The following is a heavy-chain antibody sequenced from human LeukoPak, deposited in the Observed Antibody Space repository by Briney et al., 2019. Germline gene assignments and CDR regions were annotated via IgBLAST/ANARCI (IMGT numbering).Heavy chain of an antibody. V-gene: IGHV3-73*01. CDR1: AFTLSGGA. D-gene: IGHD1-1*01. CDR2: IRRKANSYAT. CDR3: TRLVGQTGFYYYYGMDV. Sequence: GGSVSLFCAASAFTLSGGAMHWARQASGGGLEWVGCIRRKANSYATAYAASVKGRFTISRDDSKNTAYLQMNSLKTEDTAVYYCTRLVGQTGFYYYYGMDVWGQGTTVTVSS. J-gene: IGHJ6*02.